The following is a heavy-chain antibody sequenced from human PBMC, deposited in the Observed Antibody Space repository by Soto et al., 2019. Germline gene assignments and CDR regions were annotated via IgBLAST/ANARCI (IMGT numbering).Heavy chain of an antibody. J-gene: IGHJ6*03. CDR3: ARDRGVAPPVAGNTHYYYYMDV. CDR2: ISAFNGNT. D-gene: IGHD6-19*01. CDR1: GYSFTNYG. Sequence: QDQLVQSGAEVKKPGASVTVSCKASGYSFTNYGVTWVRQAPGPGLEWMGWISAFNGNTHYAQNLQGRVTRTTDASTSTAYMELRSLRSDDTAVYYCARDRGVAPPVAGNTHYYYYMDVWGKGTTVTVSS. V-gene: IGHV1-18*01.